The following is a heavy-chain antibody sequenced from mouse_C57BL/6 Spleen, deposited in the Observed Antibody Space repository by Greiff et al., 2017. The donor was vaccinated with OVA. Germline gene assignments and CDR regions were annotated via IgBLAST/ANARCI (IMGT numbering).Heavy chain of an antibody. J-gene: IGHJ4*01. CDR2: ISYDGSN. D-gene: IGHD1-1*01. CDR3: ARDRGTTVPYYAMDY. CDR1: GYSITSGYY. Sequence: EVHLVESGPGLVKPSQSLSLTCSVTGYSITSGYYWNWIRQFPGNKLEWMGYISYDGSNNYNPSLKNRISITRDTSKNQFFLKLNSVTTEDTATYYCARDRGTTVPYYAMDYWGQGTSVTVSS. V-gene: IGHV3-6*01.